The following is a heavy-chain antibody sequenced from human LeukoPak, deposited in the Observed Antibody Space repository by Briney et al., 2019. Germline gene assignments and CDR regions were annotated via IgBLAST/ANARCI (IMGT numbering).Heavy chain of an antibody. Sequence: SETLSLTCTVSGGSISSAYWSWVRRPPEKGLEWIGYIHYSGSTTYNPSLKSRVTMSVDTSKNQFSLKLTSVTAADTAVFYCARSYSSGWFYFDDWGQGTLVTVSS. V-gene: IGHV4-59*08. D-gene: IGHD6-19*01. CDR3: ARSYSSGWFYFDD. CDR2: IHYSGST. CDR1: GGSISSAY. J-gene: IGHJ4*02.